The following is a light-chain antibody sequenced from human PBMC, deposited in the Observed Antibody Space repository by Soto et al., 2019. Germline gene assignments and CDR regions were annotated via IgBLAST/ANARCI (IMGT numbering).Light chain of an antibody. CDR3: YSYTTSSTRV. CDR1: SSDVGAYNY. Sequence: QSALTQPASVSGSPGQSITLSCTGTSSDVGAYNYVSWYQQHPGKSPKLMIYDVSNRTSGVSNRFSGSKSGNTASLTISGLQAEDEADYYCYSYTTSSTRVFGGGTKLTVL. J-gene: IGLJ2*01. CDR2: DVS. V-gene: IGLV2-14*01.